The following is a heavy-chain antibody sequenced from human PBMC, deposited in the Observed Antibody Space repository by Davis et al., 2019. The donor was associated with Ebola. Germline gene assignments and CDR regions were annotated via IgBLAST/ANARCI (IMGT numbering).Heavy chain of an antibody. CDR3: TTPGGQDSGYDVFDI. J-gene: IGHJ3*02. V-gene: IGHV1-46*03. CDR1: GYTFTNYY. Sequence: AASVQVSCKASGYTFTNYYMHWVRQAPGQGLEWMGMINPNDCRTIYAQKFQGRVTVTRDTSTTTVYMDLSSLRSEDTALYYCTTPGGQDSGYDVFDIWGQGTMVTVSS. D-gene: IGHD5-12*01. CDR2: INPNDCRT.